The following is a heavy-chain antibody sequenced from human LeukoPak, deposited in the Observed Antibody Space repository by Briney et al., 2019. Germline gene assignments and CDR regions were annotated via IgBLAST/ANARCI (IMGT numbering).Heavy chain of an antibody. V-gene: IGHV4-34*01. J-gene: IGHJ6*04. D-gene: IGHD3-10*01. CDR2: INYSGST. CDR1: GGSFSGYY. Sequence: SETLSLTCAVYGGSFSGYYWSWIRQPPGKGLEWIGEINYSGSTNYNPSLKSRVTISVDTSKTQLSPKMSSVTAADTAVYYCERGPGYYGSGSYSQYYGMDVWGKGTTVTVSS. CDR3: ERGPGYYGSGSYSQYYGMDV.